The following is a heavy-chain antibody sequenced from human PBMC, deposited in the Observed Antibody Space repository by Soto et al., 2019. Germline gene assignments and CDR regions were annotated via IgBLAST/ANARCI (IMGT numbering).Heavy chain of an antibody. Sequence: PGGSLRLSCAASGFTFSSYGMHWVRQAPGKGLEWVAVISYDGSNKYYADSVKGRFTISRDNSKNTLYLQMNSLRAEDTAVYYCAKIAGSDSSGYALDHWGQGTLVTVSS. D-gene: IGHD3-22*01. CDR2: ISYDGSNK. V-gene: IGHV3-30*18. CDR1: GFTFSSYG. CDR3: AKIAGSDSSGYALDH. J-gene: IGHJ4*02.